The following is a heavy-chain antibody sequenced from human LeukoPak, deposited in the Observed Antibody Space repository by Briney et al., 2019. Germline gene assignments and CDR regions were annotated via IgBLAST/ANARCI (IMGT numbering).Heavy chain of an antibody. J-gene: IGHJ3*02. CDR1: GYSFTTYW. CDR2: IYPDDSDT. V-gene: IGHV5-51*01. CDR3: ARIRAAANSAFDI. D-gene: IGHD2-15*01. Sequence: GESLKISCKGSGYSFTTYWIGWVRQMPGKGLEWMGIIYPDDSDTRYSPSFQGQVTISADKSISTAYLQWSSLKASDTAIYYCARIRAAANSAFDIWGQGTMVTVSS.